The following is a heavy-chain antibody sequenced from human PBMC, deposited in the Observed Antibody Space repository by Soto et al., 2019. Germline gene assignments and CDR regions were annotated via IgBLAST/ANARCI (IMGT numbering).Heavy chain of an antibody. CDR2: ISYDGSNK. CDR3: ARDYEKSSEYHYYYYGMDV. CDR1: GFTFSSYA. D-gene: IGHD2-2*01. J-gene: IGHJ6*04. Sequence: GGSLRLSCAASGFTFSSYAMHWVRQAPGKGLEWVAVISYDGSNKYYADSVKGRFTISRDNSKNTLYLQMNSLRAEDTAVYYCARDYEKSSEYHYYYYGMDVWGKGTTVTVSS. V-gene: IGHV3-30-3*01.